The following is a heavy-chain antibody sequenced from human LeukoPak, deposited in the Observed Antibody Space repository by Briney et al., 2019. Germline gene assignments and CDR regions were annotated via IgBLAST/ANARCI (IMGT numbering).Heavy chain of an antibody. Sequence: PSETLSLTCTVSGGSISNYHWSWIRQPPGKRLEWIGSIYGSGNINYNPSLKSRVTISVDTSKNQFSLRLTSVTAADTAVYYCAGGEQWLAHDCWGQGNLVTVSS. CDR2: IYGSGNI. V-gene: IGHV4-59*08. D-gene: IGHD6-19*01. J-gene: IGHJ4*02. CDR1: GGSISNYH. CDR3: AGGEQWLAHDC.